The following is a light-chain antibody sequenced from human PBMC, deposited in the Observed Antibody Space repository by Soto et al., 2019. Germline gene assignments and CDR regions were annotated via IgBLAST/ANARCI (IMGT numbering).Light chain of an antibody. CDR1: NIGSKS. CDR2: DDS. V-gene: IGLV3-21*02. Sequence: SYELTQISSVSVAPGQTARISCGGNNIGSKSVHWYQQKPGQAPVVVVYDDSDRPSGIPEQFSGSNSGNTATLTISRVEAGDEADYYCQVWDDNSDHHVFGTGTKVTVL. CDR3: QVWDDNSDHHV. J-gene: IGLJ1*01.